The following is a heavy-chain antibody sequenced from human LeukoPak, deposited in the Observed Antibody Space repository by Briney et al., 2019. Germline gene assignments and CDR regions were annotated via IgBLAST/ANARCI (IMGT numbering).Heavy chain of an antibody. V-gene: IGHV3-23*01. D-gene: IGHD3-16*01. J-gene: IGHJ4*02. CDR1: GFTFTSYT. Sequence: GGSRRLSCAASGFTFTSYTMPWVRQAPGKGLEWVSGISDSGGSTHYADSVKGRFTISRDNFKNTLYLHMNSLRLEDTAVYWRAKTLWGLTLLSSDYWGQGTLVTVSS. CDR2: ISDSGGST. CDR3: AKTLWGLTLLSSDY.